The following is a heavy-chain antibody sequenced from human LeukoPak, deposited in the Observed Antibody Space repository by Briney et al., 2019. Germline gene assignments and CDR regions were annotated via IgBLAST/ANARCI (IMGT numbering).Heavy chain of an antibody. CDR3: ARGYTASDY. V-gene: IGHV4-30-2*01. J-gene: IGHJ4*02. D-gene: IGHD5-18*01. CDR2: IYHSGST. CDR1: GGSISSGGYS. Sequence: PSETLSLTCAVSGGSISSGGYSWSWIRQPPGKGLEWIGYIYHSGSTYYNPSLKSRVTISVDRSKNQFSLKLSSVTAADTAVYYCARGYTASDYWGQGTLVTVSS.